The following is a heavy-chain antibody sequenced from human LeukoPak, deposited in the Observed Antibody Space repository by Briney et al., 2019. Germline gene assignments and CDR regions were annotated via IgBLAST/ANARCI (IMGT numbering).Heavy chain of an antibody. CDR3: ARNLEDYDSSGYYGGPFDY. J-gene: IGHJ4*02. Sequence: ASVKVSCKASGYTFTSYYMHWVRQAPGQGLEWMGIINPSGGSTSYAQKFQGRVTMTRDTSTSTVYMELSSLRSEDTAVYYCARNLEDYDSSGYYGGPFDYWGQGTLVTVSS. CDR2: INPSGGST. CDR1: GYTFTSYY. D-gene: IGHD3-22*01. V-gene: IGHV1-46*01.